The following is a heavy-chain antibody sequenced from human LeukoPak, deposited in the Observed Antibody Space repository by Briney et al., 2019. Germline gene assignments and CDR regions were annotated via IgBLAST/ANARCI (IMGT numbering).Heavy chain of an antibody. Sequence: GGSLRLSCAASGFTFSSYGMHWVRQAPGKGLEWVAVISYDGSNKYYADSVKGRFTISRDNSKNTLCLQMNSLRAEDTALYYCAKDLDLGTRLRYFDWLLDPLDYWGQGTLVTVSS. CDR3: AKDLDLGTRLRYFDWLLDPLDY. D-gene: IGHD3-9*01. V-gene: IGHV3-30*18. CDR1: GFTFSSYG. CDR2: ISYDGSNK. J-gene: IGHJ4*02.